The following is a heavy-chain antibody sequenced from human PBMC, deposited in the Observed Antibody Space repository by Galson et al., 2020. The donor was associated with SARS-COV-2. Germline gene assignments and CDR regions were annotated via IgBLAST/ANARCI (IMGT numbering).Heavy chain of an antibody. CDR1: GASISNYY. D-gene: IGHD3-16*02. CDR2: VSNSGGA. J-gene: IGHJ5*02. Sequence: SETLSLTCTVSGASISNYYWSWIRQPPGKGLEWIGFVSNSGGAKSNPSLKSRVTISVDTSKNQFSLTLASVTTADTAVYYCASLNPYRTWGQGTLITVSS. CDR3: ASLNPYRT. V-gene: IGHV4-59*01.